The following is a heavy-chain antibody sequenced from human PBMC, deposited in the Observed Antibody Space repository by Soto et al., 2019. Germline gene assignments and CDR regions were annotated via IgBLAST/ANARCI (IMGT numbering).Heavy chain of an antibody. CDR2: IYWDDDK. Sequence: QITLKESGPTLVTPTQTLTLTCTFSGFSLSTRGMGVGWIRQPPGKALEWLALIYWDDDKRYSPSLKSRLTTTKDTAKYHVVLTRTNMYPVDTATYYYARLDSGSYPHWGQGSVVTVSS. J-gene: IGHJ1*01. CDR1: GFSLSTRGMG. CDR3: ARLDSGSYPH. D-gene: IGHD3-10*01. V-gene: IGHV2-5*02.